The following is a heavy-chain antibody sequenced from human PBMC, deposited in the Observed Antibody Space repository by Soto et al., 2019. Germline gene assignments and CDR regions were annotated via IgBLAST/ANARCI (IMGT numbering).Heavy chain of an antibody. CDR1: GGSISSSSYY. V-gene: IGHV4-39*01. CDR2: IYYSGST. D-gene: IGHD4-17*01. CDR3: ARHTTVTPGYFDY. J-gene: IGHJ4*02. Sequence: PSETLSLTCTVSGGSISSSSYYWGWIRQPPGKGLEWIGSIYYSGSTYYNPSLKSRVTISVDTSKNQFSLKLSSVTAADTAVYYCARHTTVTPGYFDYWGQGTLVTVSS.